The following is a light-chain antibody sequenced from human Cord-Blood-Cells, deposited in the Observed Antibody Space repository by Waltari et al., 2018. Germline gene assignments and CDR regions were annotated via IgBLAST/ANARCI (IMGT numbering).Light chain of an antibody. J-gene: IGLJ1*01. CDR2: DNN. CDR3: GTWDSSLSAYV. V-gene: IGLV1-51*01. Sequence: QSVLTQPPSVSAAPGQKVTISCSGSSSNIGINYVSLFQHLPGTAPKLLIYDNNKRPSGIPDRFSGSKSGTSATLGITGLQTGDEADYYCGTWDSSLSAYVFGTGTKVTVL. CDR1: SSNIGINY.